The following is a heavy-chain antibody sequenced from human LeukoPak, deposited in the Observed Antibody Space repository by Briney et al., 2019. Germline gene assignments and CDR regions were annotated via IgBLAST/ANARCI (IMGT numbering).Heavy chain of an antibody. CDR2: IYSGGST. J-gene: IGHJ4*02. V-gene: IGHV3-66*01. Sequence: GGSLGLSCAASGFTVSSNYMSWVRQAPGKGLEWVSVIYSGGSTYYADSVKGRFTISRDNSKNTLYLQMNSLRAEDTAVYYCARDRLYDSSGSPFDYWGQGALVTVSS. CDR1: GFTVSSNY. D-gene: IGHD3-22*01. CDR3: ARDRLYDSSGSPFDY.